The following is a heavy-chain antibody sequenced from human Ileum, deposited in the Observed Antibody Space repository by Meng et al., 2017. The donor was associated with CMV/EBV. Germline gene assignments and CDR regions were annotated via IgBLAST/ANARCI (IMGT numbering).Heavy chain of an antibody. CDR2: ISNSGDST. D-gene: IGHD5-18*01. CDR3: GKDGGNLWILWDY. V-gene: IGHV3-23*01. Sequence: CVASGFTFSSSAMTWVRQAPGKGLEWVSLISNSGDSTYYADSVKGRFTISRDNSKNTLFLQMNSLRDEDTAIYYCGKDGGNLWILWDYWGQGTLVTVSS. J-gene: IGHJ4*02. CDR1: GFTFSSSA.